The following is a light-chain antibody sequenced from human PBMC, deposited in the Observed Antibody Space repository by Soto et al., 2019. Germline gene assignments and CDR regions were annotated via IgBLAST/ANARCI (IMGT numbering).Light chain of an antibody. CDR3: QHGYSTPLT. CDR1: QSISTY. J-gene: IGKJ4*01. CDR2: AAS. Sequence: DIQMTQSPSPLSASVGDRVTITCRASQSISTYLHWYQQKPGKAPNLLIYAASTLQSGVPSRFSGSGSGTDFTLTISSLQPEDFATYFCQHGYSTPLTFGGGTKVDI. V-gene: IGKV1-39*01.